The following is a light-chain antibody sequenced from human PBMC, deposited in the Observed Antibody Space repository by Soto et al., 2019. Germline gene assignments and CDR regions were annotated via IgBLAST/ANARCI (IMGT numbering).Light chain of an antibody. V-gene: IGKV1-5*01. CDR3: QQYNTYPWT. CDR2: DAS. Sequence: DIQMTQSPSTLSASVGDRVTITCRASQSISSWLAWYQRKPGKAPKLLIYDASSLESGVPSRFNGSGSGTEFTLTISSLQPDDFATYYCQQYNTYPWTFGQGTKVEIK. J-gene: IGKJ1*01. CDR1: QSISSW.